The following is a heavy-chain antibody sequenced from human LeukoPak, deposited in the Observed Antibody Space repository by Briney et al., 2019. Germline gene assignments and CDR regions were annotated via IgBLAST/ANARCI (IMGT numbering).Heavy chain of an antibody. D-gene: IGHD6-13*01. V-gene: IGHV3-74*01. CDR1: AFTFSSYW. J-gene: IGHJ4*02. CDR3: TRGSPGYSSSWLDF. CDR2: INSDGSSR. Sequence: GGSLRLSCATSAFTFSSYWMHWVRQAPGKGLVWVSRINSDGSSRSYADYVKGRFTISRDDAKNTLYLQMSSLSVDDTAIYYCTRGSPGYSSSWLDFWGQEILVTVSS.